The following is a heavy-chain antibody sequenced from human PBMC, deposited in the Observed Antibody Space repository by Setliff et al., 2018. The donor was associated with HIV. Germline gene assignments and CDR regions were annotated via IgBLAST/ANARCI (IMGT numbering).Heavy chain of an antibody. D-gene: IGHD2-15*01. Sequence: GASVKVSCKASGYSFSTNGISWVRQAPGQGLEWMGWISAYNGNTNYAQKFQGRVTMTTDTSTSTASMELRSLTSDDTAVYYCARDPPVVVRHLFDLWGQGTLVTSPQ. CDR1: GYSFSTNG. J-gene: IGHJ4*02. CDR3: ARDPPVVVRHLFDL. CDR2: ISAYNGNT. V-gene: IGHV1-18*01.